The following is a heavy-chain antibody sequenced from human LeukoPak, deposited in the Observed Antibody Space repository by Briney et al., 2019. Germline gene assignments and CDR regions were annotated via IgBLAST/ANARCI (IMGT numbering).Heavy chain of an antibody. D-gene: IGHD3-16*02. V-gene: IGHV1-2*02. CDR1: GYTFTGYY. Sequence: ASVKVSCKASGYTFTGYYMHWVRQAPGQGLEWMGWINPNSGGTNYAQKFQGRVTMTRDTSISTAYMELSRLRSDDTAVYHCAREGLKEVIPDYWGQGTLVTVSS. CDR3: AREGLKEVIPDY. J-gene: IGHJ4*02. CDR2: INPNSGGT.